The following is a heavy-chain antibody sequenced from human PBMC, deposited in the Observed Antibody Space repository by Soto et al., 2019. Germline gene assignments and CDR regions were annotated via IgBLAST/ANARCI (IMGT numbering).Heavy chain of an antibody. D-gene: IGHD4-17*01. J-gene: IGHJ4*02. CDR1: GGSISSYY. CDR2: IYYSGST. CDR3: ARDSGDLYDY. Sequence: PSETLSLTCTVSGGSISSYYWSWIRQPPGKGLEWIGYIYYSGSTNYNPSLKSRVTISVDTSKNQFSLKLSSVTAADTAVYYCARDSGDLYDYWGQGTLVTVSS. V-gene: IGHV4-59*01.